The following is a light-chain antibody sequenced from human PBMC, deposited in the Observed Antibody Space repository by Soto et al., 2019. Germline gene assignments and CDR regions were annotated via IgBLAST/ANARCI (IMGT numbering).Light chain of an antibody. Sequence: DIQMTQSPSTLSASVGDRVTITCRASQSISSWLAWYQQKPGKAPKLLIYKAASLESGGPSWFSGSGSGTEFTLTIRSLQPADFATYYCQQYNSYSTFGQGTKVEIK. CDR3: QQYNSYST. J-gene: IGKJ1*01. CDR1: QSISSW. CDR2: KAA. V-gene: IGKV1-5*03.